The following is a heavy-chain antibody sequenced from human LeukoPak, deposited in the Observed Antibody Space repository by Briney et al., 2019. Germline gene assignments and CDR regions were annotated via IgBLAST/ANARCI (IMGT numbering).Heavy chain of an antibody. Sequence: GGSLRLSCVASEFTFSGYNMNWVRQAPGKGLEWVSHIGGSGANIYYADSVKGRFTISRDNAKNTLYLQMNSLRAEDTAVYYCARDSYCSSTSCYMALDYWGQGTLVTVSS. CDR1: EFTFSGYN. V-gene: IGHV3-48*01. CDR3: ARDSYCSSTSCYMALDY. CDR2: IGGSGANI. D-gene: IGHD2-2*02. J-gene: IGHJ4*02.